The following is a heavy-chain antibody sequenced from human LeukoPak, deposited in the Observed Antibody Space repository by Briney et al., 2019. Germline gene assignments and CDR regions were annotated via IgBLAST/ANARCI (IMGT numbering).Heavy chain of an antibody. CDR3: ASIAARLTY. D-gene: IGHD6-6*01. J-gene: IGHJ4*02. CDR1: GFTFSSYW. CDR2: INSDGSST. V-gene: IGHV3-74*01. Sequence: GGSLRLSCAASGFTFSSYWMHWVRQVPGKGLVWVSRINSDGSSTTYADSVKGRFTISRDNAKNTLYLQMNSLRAEDTAVYYCASIAARLTYWGQGTLVTVSP.